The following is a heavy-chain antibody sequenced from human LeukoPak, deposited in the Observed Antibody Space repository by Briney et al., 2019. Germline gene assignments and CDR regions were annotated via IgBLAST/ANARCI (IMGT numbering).Heavy chain of an antibody. CDR1: GFSFSSHA. CDR2: ISISGDDT. D-gene: IGHD1-26*01. V-gene: IGHV3-23*01. Sequence: GGSLRLSCATSGFSFSSHAMTWVRQAPGKGLEWLSAISISGDDTYYADSVKGRFTISRDNSKNTLYLQMNSLSADDTAMYYCARYSGSYEVNYYYYYGMDVWGQGTTVTVSS. CDR3: ARYSGSYEVNYYYYYGMDV. J-gene: IGHJ6*02.